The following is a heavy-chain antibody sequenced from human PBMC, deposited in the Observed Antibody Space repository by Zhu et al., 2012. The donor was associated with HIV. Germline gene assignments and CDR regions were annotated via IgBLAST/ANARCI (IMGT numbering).Heavy chain of an antibody. CDR1: GGSISSYY. J-gene: IGHJ6*02. CDR3: AREVGAVAGRAYYYGMDV. V-gene: IGHV4-4*07. CDR2: VYTSGST. Sequence: QVQLQESGPGLVKASETLSLTCTVSGGSISSYYYNWIRQPAGKGLEWIGRVYTSGSTNYNPSLKSPVTMSVDTSKNQVSLKMNSVTAADTAVYYCAREVGAVAGRAYYYGMDVWGQGTTVTSP. D-gene: IGHD6-19*01.